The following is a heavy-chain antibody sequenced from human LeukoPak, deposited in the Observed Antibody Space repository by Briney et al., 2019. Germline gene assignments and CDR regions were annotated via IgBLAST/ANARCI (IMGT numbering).Heavy chain of an antibody. D-gene: IGHD3-22*01. CDR1: GFTFSSYS. CDR2: ISSSSSYI. CDR3: ARAAYSGYDAFYDSSGYYWGYYFDY. Sequence: PGGSLRLSCAASGFTFSSYSMNWVRQAPGKGLEWVSSISSSSSYIYYADSVKGRFTISRDNAKNSLYLQMNSLRAEDTAVYYCARAAYSGYDAFYDSSGYYWGYYFDYWGQGTLVTVSS. V-gene: IGHV3-21*01. J-gene: IGHJ4*02.